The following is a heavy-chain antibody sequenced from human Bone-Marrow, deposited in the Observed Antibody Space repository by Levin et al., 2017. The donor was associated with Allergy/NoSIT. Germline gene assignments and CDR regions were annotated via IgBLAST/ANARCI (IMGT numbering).Heavy chain of an antibody. J-gene: IGHJ2*01. CDR2: IYYGGNT. CDR3: ARSPCGGGSCLYWYFDL. V-gene: IGHV4-39*01. Sequence: PGESLKISCTVSGGSISSSNYYWGWIRQPPGKALDWFGNIYYGGNTYYNPSLKSRVTISVDTSKNQFSLRLSSVTAADTAVYYCARSPCGGGSCLYWYFDLWGRGTLVTVSS. CDR1: GGSISSSNYY. D-gene: IGHD2-15*01.